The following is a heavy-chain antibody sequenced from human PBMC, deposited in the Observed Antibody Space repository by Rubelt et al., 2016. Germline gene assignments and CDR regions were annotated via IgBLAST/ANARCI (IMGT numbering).Heavy chain of an antibody. V-gene: IGHV4-34*01. D-gene: IGHD5-18*01. J-gene: IGHJ4*02. CDR1: GGSFSGYY. CDR3: AREVRVAMVTIDY. Sequence: QVQLQQWGAGLLKPSETLSLTCGVYGGSFSGYYWSWIRQPPGKGLEWIGEINHSGSSNYNPSLKSRVTISVDTSKNQFSLILGSVTAADTAVYYCAREVRVAMVTIDYWGQGTLATVSS. CDR2: INHSGSS.